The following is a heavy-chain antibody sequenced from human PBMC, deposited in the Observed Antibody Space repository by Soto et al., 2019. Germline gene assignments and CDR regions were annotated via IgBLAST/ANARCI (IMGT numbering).Heavy chain of an antibody. J-gene: IGHJ4*02. CDR3: ARRSSGWYFDY. V-gene: IGHV3-23*01. CDR1: GVTFSSYA. D-gene: IGHD6-19*01. CDR2: ISGSGGST. Sequence: EVQLLESGGGFVQPGGSLRLSCAASGVTFSSYAMSWVRQAPGKGLEWVSAISGSGGSTYYADSVKGRFTISRDTSKNTLYLQMNSLRAEDTAVYYCARRSSGWYFDYWGQGTLVTVSS.